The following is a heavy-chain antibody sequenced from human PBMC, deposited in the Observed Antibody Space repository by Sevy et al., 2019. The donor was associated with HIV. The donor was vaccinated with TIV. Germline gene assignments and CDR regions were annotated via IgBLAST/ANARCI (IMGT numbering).Heavy chain of an antibody. Sequence: ASVKVSCKVSGYTLTKLSIHSVRQAPGKGLEWMGDFDPQYGETIYAQKFQGRLTMTEDTSPDTAFMELSSLTPEDTAVYYCTAVGLRYFSGSSSYQGDWFDPWGQGTLVTVSS. CDR3: TAVGLRYFSGSSSYQGDWFDP. D-gene: IGHD2-15*01. CDR2: FDPQYGET. V-gene: IGHV1-24*01. CDR1: GYTLTKLS. J-gene: IGHJ5*02.